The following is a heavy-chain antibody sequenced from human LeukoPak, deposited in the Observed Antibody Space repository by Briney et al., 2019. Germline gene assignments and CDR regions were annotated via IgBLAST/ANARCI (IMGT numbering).Heavy chain of an antibody. CDR1: GVTVRSNY. Sequence: GGSLRLSCAASGVTVRSNYMSWVRQAPGKGLEWVSVIYSGGSTYYADSVKGRFTIFRDNSKNTLYLQMNSLRAEDTAVYYCARINYYFYYGMDVWGHGTTVTVSS. CDR3: ARINYYFYYGMDV. J-gene: IGHJ6*02. CDR2: IYSGGST. V-gene: IGHV3-53*01.